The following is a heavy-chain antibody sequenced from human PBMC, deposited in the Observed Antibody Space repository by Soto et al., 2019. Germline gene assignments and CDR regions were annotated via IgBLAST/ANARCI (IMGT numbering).Heavy chain of an antibody. V-gene: IGHV1-69*01. Sequence: QVQLVQSGAEVKKPGSSVKVSCKASGGTFSSYAISWVRQAPGQGLEWMGGIMPIFGTANYAQKFQGRVTITADESTSTAYMELSSLRSEDTAVYYCARGGTDYYESSGYFRGAFDIWGQGTMVTVSS. J-gene: IGHJ3*02. CDR3: ARGGTDYYESSGYFRGAFDI. CDR1: GGTFSSYA. D-gene: IGHD3-22*01. CDR2: IMPIFGTA.